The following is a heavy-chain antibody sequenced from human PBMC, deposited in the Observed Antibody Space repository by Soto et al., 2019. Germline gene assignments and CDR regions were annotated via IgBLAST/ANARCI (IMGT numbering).Heavy chain of an antibody. J-gene: IGHJ6*02. CDR2: ISPYNDYT. Sequence: ASVKGSCKASGYTFMRYGITWVRHAPGQGLEWMGWISPYNDYTIYAQKLQGRVTMTTDTSTRTVYLDLRSLKSDDTAVYYCARGGYYDNTWGKLSHYGLDVWGQGTSVTVSS. CDR1: GYTFMRYG. D-gene: IGHD3-16*01. V-gene: IGHV1-18*01. CDR3: ARGGYYDNTWGKLSHYGLDV.